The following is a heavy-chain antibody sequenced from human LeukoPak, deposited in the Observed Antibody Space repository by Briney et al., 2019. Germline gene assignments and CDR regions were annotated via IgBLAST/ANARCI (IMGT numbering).Heavy chain of an antibody. CDR1: GFSVSSNS. J-gene: IGHJ4*02. Sequence: PGGSLRLSCAASGFSVSSNSMSWVRQAPGKGLEWVSVIYGGGGGVTYYVDSIKGRFTISRDNSKNTLYLQMNSLRAEDTAVYYCATNSGGILPPYWGQGTLVTVSS. D-gene: IGHD1-14*01. CDR3: ATNSGGILPPY. CDR2: IYGGGGGVT. V-gene: IGHV3-53*01.